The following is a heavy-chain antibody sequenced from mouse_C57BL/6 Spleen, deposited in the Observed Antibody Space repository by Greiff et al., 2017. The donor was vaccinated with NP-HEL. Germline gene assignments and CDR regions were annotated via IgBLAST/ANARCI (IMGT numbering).Heavy chain of an antibody. CDR1: GYAFSSSW. D-gene: IGHD1-1*01. CDR2: IYPGDGDT. V-gene: IGHV1-82*01. J-gene: IGHJ4*01. CDR3: ARRKTTVPYAMDY. Sequence: VQLQESGPELVKPGASVKISCKASGYAFSSSWMNWVKQRPGKGLEWIGRIYPGDGDTNYNGKFKGKATLTADKSSSTAYMQLSSLTSEDSAVYFCARRKTTVPYAMDYWGQGTSVTVSS.